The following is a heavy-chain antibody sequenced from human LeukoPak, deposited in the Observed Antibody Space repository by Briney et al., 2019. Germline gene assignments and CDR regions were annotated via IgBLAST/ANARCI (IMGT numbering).Heavy chain of an antibody. V-gene: IGHV4-61*02. CDR2: IYTSGST. CDR3: GRYTGFSNEAYYFDY. D-gene: IGHD1-1*01. CDR1: GGSISSGSYY. J-gene: IGHJ4*02. Sequence: SETLSLTCTVSGGSISSGSYYWSWIRQPAGKGLEWIGRIYTSGSTNYNPSLKSRVTISADTSKNQFSLKLSSVTAADTAVYYCGRYTGFSNEAYYFDYWGQGTLVTVSS.